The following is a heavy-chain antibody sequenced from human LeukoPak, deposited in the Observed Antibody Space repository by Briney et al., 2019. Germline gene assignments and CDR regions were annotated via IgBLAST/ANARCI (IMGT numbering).Heavy chain of an antibody. J-gene: IGHJ4*02. Sequence: PRGSLRLSCAASGFRFSGYWMSWVRQAPGKGLEWVANIKQDGSEKYYVDSVKGRFTISRDNAKNSLYLQMNSLRAEDTAVYYCARVISSGYYYWGQGTLVTVSS. V-gene: IGHV3-7*01. D-gene: IGHD3-22*01. CDR1: GFRFSGYW. CDR3: ARVISSGYYY. CDR2: IKQDGSEK.